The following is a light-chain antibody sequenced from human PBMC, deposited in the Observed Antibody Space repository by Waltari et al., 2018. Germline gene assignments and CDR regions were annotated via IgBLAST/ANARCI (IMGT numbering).Light chain of an antibody. J-gene: IGLJ1*01. CDR3: QVWDSGSDHYV. V-gene: IGLV3-21*02. CDR1: NIGSKN. CDR2: DDV. Sequence: SYVLTQPPSVSVAPGQTARISCDGNNIGSKNVHWYQQKPGQAPVLVVYDDVDRPSGIPERFSGSNAGNTATLTISRVDAGDEADYYCQVWDSGSDHYVFGTVTKVTVL.